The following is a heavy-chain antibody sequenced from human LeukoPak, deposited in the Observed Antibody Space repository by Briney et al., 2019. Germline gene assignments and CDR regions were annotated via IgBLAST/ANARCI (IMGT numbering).Heavy chain of an antibody. V-gene: IGHV4-59*01. CDR1: GGSISSYY. J-gene: IGHJ5*02. D-gene: IGHD3-3*01. Sequence: SETLSLTCTVSGGSISSYYWSWIRQPPGKGLEWIGYIYYSGSTNYNPSLKSRVTISVDTSKNQFSLKLSSVTAADTAVYYCASSPKYYDFWSGKSTEKADWFDPWGQGTLVTVSS. CDR3: ASSPKYYDFWSGKSTEKADWFDP. CDR2: IYYSGST.